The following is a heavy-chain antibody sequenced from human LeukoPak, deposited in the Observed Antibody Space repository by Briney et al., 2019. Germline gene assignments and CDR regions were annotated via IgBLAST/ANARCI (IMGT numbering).Heavy chain of an antibody. CDR1: GGTFSSYA. V-gene: IGHV1-69*05. J-gene: IGHJ4*02. D-gene: IGHD4-11*01. CDR3: ARDFYSIPDY. CDR2: IIPIFGTA. Sequence: SVKVSCKASGGTFSSYAISWVRQAPGQGLEWMGGIIPIFGTANYAQKFQGRVTMTTDTSTSTAYMELRSLRSDDTAVYYCARDFYSIPDYWGQGTLVTVSS.